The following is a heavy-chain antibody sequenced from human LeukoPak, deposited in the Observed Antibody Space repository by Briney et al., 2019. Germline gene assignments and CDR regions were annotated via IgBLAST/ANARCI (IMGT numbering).Heavy chain of an antibody. Sequence: SVKVSCKASGYTFTGYYMHWVRQAPGQGLEWMGRIIPILGIANYAQKFQGRVTITADKSTSTAYMELSSLRSEDTAVYYCAESGAYCGGDCYSGSFDYWGQGTLVTVSS. D-gene: IGHD2-21*01. CDR2: IIPILGIA. J-gene: IGHJ4*02. CDR3: AESGAYCGGDCYSGSFDY. CDR1: GYTFTGYY. V-gene: IGHV1-69*02.